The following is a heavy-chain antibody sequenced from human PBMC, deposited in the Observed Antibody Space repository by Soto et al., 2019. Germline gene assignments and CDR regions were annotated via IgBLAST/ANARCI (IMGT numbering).Heavy chain of an antibody. V-gene: IGHV3-33*01. CDR1: GFTFSSYG. CDR2: IWYDGSNK. CDR3: ARDFRSFTVRRWLQLPDY. D-gene: IGHD5-12*01. J-gene: IGHJ4*02. Sequence: GGSLRLSCAASGFTFSSYGMHWVRQAPGKGLEWVAVIWYDGSNKYYADSVKGRFTISRDNSKNTLYLQMNSLRAEDTAVYYCARDFRSFTVRRWLQLPDYWGQGTLVTVSS.